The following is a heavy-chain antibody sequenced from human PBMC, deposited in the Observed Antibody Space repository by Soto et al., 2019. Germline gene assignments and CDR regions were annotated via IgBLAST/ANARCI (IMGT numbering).Heavy chain of an antibody. CDR3: ARGRGVVIPAGTPDAFDV. J-gene: IGHJ3*01. CDR1: GYILNKYG. V-gene: IGHV1-18*01. Sequence: ASVKVSCKASGYILNKYGFHWVRQAPGQGIAWMGRISAFNGYTNFAQKFQGRVTLTTDTSTNTADMELSSLRSDDTAIYYWARGRGVVIPAGTPDAFDVWGQGTMGTGSS. CDR2: ISAFNGYT. D-gene: IGHD2-21*01.